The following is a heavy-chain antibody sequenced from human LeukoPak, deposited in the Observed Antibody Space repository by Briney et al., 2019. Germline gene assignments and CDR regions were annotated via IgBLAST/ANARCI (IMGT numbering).Heavy chain of an antibody. Sequence: SETLSLTCSVSGGSISSRSYYWGWVRQPPGKGLEWIGSIHYSGSTYYNPSLKSRVTISVDTSKNQFSLKVRSVTAADTAVYFCARIGDSNFYFFDYWGQGTLVTVSS. CDR1: GGSISSRSYY. CDR3: ARIGDSNFYFFDY. V-gene: IGHV4-39*07. D-gene: IGHD3-22*01. J-gene: IGHJ4*02. CDR2: IHYSGST.